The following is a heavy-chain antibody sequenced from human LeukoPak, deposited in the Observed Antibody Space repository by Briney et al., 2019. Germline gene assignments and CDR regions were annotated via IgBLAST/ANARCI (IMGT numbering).Heavy chain of an antibody. CDR3: ARAYNWNVGY. D-gene: IGHD1-20*01. V-gene: IGHV3-11*04. CDR1: GFGFSDSY. J-gene: IGHJ4*02. Sequence: PGGSLRLSCVVSGFGFSDSYMTWIRQTPGKGLEWLAYISGSGSDMYYADSVKGRFTISRDNAKNSLYLQMNSLRAEDTAVYYCARAYNWNVGYWGQGTLVTVSS. CDR2: ISGSGSDM.